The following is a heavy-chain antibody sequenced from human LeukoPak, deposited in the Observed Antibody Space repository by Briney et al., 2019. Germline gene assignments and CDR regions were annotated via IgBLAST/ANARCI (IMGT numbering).Heavy chain of an antibody. V-gene: IGHV4-30-4*01. CDR2: IYYSGST. Sequence: SETLSLTCTVSGGSISSYYWTWIRQPPGKGLELIGYIYYSGSTYYNPSLKSRVTISVDTSKNQFSLKLSSVTAADTAVYYCASGTASVYDFWSAYYTGWLDPWGQGTLVTVSS. CDR3: ASGTASVYDFWSAYYTGWLDP. D-gene: IGHD3-3*01. J-gene: IGHJ5*02. CDR1: GGSISSYY.